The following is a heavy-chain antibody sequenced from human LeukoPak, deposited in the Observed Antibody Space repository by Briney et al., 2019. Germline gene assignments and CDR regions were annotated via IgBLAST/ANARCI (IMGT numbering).Heavy chain of an antibody. CDR2: ISGDGGST. CDR1: GFTFDDYA. V-gene: IGHV3-43*02. CDR3: AKDNYDILTGPFDY. J-gene: IGHJ4*02. Sequence: GGSLRLSCAASGFTFDDYAMHWARQAPGKGLEWVSLISGDGGSTYYADSVKGRFTISRDNSKNSLYLQMNSLRTEDTALYYCAKDNYDILTGPFDYWGQGTLVTVSS. D-gene: IGHD3-9*01.